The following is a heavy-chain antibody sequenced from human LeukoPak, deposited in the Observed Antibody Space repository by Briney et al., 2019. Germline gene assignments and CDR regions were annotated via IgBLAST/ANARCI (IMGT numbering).Heavy chain of an antibody. Sequence: PSETLSLTCAVYGGSFSGYYWSWIRQPPGKGLEWIGEINHSGSTNYNPSLKSRVTISVDTSKNQFSLKLSSVTAADTAVYYCARAAPTTAGYFDYWGQGTLVTVSS. J-gene: IGHJ4*02. CDR1: GGSFSGYY. CDR3: ARAAPTTAGYFDY. D-gene: IGHD4-17*01. V-gene: IGHV4-34*01. CDR2: INHSGST.